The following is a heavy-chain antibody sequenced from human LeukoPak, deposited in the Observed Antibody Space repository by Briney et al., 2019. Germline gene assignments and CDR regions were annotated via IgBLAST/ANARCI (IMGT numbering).Heavy chain of an antibody. D-gene: IGHD3-22*01. J-gene: IGHJ4*02. V-gene: IGHV3-48*01. Sequence: GGSLRLSCAASGSTFSSFRLNWVGQAQGKGRGWVPYFSSSSSTIYYADSVKGRFTISRDNAKNSLYLQMNSLRAEDTAVYYCAREGYYSSGYRYYFDYWGQGTLVIVSS. CDR3: AREGYYSSGYRYYFDY. CDR1: GSTFSSFR. CDR2: FSSSSSTI.